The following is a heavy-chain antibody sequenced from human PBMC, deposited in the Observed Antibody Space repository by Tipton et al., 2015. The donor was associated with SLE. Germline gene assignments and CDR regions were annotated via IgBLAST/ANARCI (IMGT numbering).Heavy chain of an antibody. V-gene: IGHV4-34*01. Sequence: TLSLTCAVYGGSFSGYYWSWIRQPPGKGLGWIGKINHSGSTNYNPSLKSRVTISVDTSKNHFSLKLSLVTAADTAVYYCARRCQYQLLRWGQVTLVTVSS. CDR3: ARRCQYQLLR. CDR1: GGSFSGYY. J-gene: IGHJ4*02. CDR2: INHSGST. D-gene: IGHD2-2*01.